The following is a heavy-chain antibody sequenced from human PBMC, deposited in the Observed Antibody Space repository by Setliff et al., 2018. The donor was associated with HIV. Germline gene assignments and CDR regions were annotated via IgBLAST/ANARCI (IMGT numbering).Heavy chain of an antibody. J-gene: IGHJ4*02. CDR2: IIPIFGTA. D-gene: IGHD2-15*01. CDR1: GYSFTTSG. CDR3: ARDGVVAPFDY. Sequence: SVKVSCKASGYSFTTSGVSWVRQAPGQGLEWMGGIIPIFGTANYAQKFQGRVTITADESTSTAYMELSSLRSEDTAVYYCARDGVVAPFDYWGQGTLVTVSS. V-gene: IGHV1-69*13.